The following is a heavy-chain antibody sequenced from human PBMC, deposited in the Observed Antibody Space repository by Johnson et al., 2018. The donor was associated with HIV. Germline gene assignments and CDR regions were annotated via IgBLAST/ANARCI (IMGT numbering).Heavy chain of an antibody. D-gene: IGHD3-10*01. CDR2: ISYDGSNK. V-gene: IGHV3-30*04. J-gene: IGHJ3*02. CDR3: AKDRVRDAFDI. Sequence: QVQLVESGGGVVQPGRSLRLSCAASGFTFSSYAMHWVRQAPGKGLEWVAVISYDGSNKYYADSVKGRFIISRDNSKNTLYLQMNSLRAEDTAVYYCAKDRVRDAFDIWGQGTMVTVSS. CDR1: GFTFSSYA.